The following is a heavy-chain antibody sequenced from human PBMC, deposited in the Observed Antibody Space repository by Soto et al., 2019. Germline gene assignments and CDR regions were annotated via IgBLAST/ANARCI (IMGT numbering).Heavy chain of an antibody. CDR2: INPNSGGT. CDR1: GYTFTGYY. V-gene: IGHV1-2*02. CDR3: ARDRREKGIAVVHKVGYYYYGMDV. J-gene: IGHJ6*02. D-gene: IGHD6-19*01. Sequence: ASVKVSCKASGYTFTGYYMHWVRQAPGQGLEWTGWINPNSGGTNYAQKFQGRVTMTRDTSISTAYMELSRLRSDDTAVYYCARDRREKGIAVVHKVGYYYYGMDVWGQGTTVTVSS.